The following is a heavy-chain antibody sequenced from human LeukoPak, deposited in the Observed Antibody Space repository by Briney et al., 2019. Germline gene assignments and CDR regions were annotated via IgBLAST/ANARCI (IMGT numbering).Heavy chain of an antibody. V-gene: IGHV3-66*01. Sequence: GGSLRLSCVASGLSVSSNYMSWVRQAPGKGLEWVSVIYRDGSSYYAESAKGRFTISRDNSKNTLYIQMNSLRAEDTAVYYCARSFYDILIGYYQYFDYWGQGTLVTVSS. J-gene: IGHJ4*02. CDR1: GLSVSSNY. CDR3: ARSFYDILIGYYQYFDY. D-gene: IGHD3-9*01. CDR2: IYRDGSS.